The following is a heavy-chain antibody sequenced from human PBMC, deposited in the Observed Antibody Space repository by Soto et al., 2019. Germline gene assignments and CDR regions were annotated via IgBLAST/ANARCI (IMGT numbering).Heavy chain of an antibody. CDR3: ARGVGAKDF. CDR1: GYSFIHYW. CDR2: IYGGDSDT. V-gene: IGHV5-51*01. Sequence: LKISCKASGYSFIHYWIAWVRQVPGKGLEWMGIIYGGDSDTRYSPSFQGHVTFSVDKSITTAYLHWTSLTASDTGIYYCARGVGAKDFWGQGTLVTVSS. J-gene: IGHJ4*02. D-gene: IGHD3-3*01.